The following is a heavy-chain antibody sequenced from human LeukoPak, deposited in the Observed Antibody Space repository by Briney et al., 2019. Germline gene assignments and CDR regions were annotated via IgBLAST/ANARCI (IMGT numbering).Heavy chain of an antibody. CDR2: IYTSGST. Sequence: SETLSLTCTVSGGSISSGSYYWSWIRQPAGKGLEWIGRIYTSGSTNYNPSLKSRVTISVDTSKNQFSLKQSSVTAADTAVYYCARGSPYCGGDCYSEVQEYFQHWGQGTLVTVSS. D-gene: IGHD2-21*02. CDR3: ARGSPYCGGDCYSEVQEYFQH. J-gene: IGHJ1*01. CDR1: GGSISSGSYY. V-gene: IGHV4-61*02.